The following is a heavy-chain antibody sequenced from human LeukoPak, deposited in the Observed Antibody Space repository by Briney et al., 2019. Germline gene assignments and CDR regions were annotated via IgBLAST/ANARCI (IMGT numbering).Heavy chain of an antibody. V-gene: IGHV3-21*01. CDR3: ARDMYSGSYGPDY. D-gene: IGHD1-26*01. CDR1: GFTFSSYS. CDR2: ISSSSSYI. Sequence: PGGSLRLSCAASGFTFSSYSMNWVRQAPGKGLEWVSSISSSSSYIYYADSVKGRFTISRDNAKNSLYLQMNSLRAEDTAVYYCARDMYSGSYGPDYWGQGTLVNVSS. J-gene: IGHJ4*02.